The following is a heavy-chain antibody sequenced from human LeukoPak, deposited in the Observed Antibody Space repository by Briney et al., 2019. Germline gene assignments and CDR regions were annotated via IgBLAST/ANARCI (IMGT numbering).Heavy chain of an antibody. D-gene: IGHD6-13*01. CDR3: ARHGSSSWYYFDY. J-gene: IGHJ4*02. CDR2: INHSGST. V-gene: IGHV4-34*01. Sequence: PSETLSLTCAVYGGSFSGYYWSWIRQPPGKGLEWIGEINHSGSTNYNPYLKSRVTISVDTSKNQFSLKLSSVTAADTAVYYCARHGSSSWYYFDYWGQGTLVTVSS. CDR1: GGSFSGYY.